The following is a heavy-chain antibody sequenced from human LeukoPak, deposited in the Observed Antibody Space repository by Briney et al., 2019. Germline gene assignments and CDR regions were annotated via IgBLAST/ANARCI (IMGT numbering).Heavy chain of an antibody. CDR3: ARRLTQYDCFDP. CDR2: TYYRYTWYT. J-gene: IGHJ5*02. CDR1: GDSVSSNSVT. D-gene: IGHD2-2*01. Sequence: SQTLSLTCAISGDSVSSNSVTWNWIRQSPSRGLEWLGRTYYRYTWYTDYAVSVRGRITVNPDTSKDQFSLHLNSVTPEDTAVYYCARRLTQYDCFDPWGQGILVTVSS. V-gene: IGHV6-1*01.